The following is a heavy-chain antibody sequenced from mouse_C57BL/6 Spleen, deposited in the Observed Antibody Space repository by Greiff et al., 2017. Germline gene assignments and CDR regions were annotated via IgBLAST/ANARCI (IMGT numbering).Heavy chain of an antibody. D-gene: IGHD1-1*01. CDR1: GYTFTSYW. CDR3: AIKTTVVAEEYFDV. CDR2: IHPSDSDT. J-gene: IGHJ1*03. Sequence: QVQLQQPGAELVKPGASVKVSCKASGYTFTSYWMHWVKQRPGQGLEWIGRIHPSDSDTNYNQKFKGKATLTVDKSSSTAYMQLSSLTSEDSAVYYCAIKTTVVAEEYFDVWGTGTTVTVSS. V-gene: IGHV1-74*01.